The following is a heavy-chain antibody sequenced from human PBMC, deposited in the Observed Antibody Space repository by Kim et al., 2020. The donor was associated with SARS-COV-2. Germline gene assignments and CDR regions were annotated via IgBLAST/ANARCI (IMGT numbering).Heavy chain of an antibody. CDR1: GFTVSSNY. CDR3: ARVVYSSSWYTDY. J-gene: IGHJ4*02. V-gene: IGHV3-66*01. CDR2: IYSGGST. D-gene: IGHD6-13*01. Sequence: GGSLRLSCAASGFTVSSNYMSWVRQAPGKGLEWVSVIYSGGSTYYADSVKGRFTISRDNSKNTLYLQMNSLRAEDTAVYYCARVVYSSSWYTDYWGQGTLVTVSS.